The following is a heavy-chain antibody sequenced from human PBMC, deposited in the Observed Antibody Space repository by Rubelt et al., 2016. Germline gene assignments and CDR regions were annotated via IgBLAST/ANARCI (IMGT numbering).Heavy chain of an antibody. J-gene: IGHJ4*02. CDR3: ARDHSSGWYLEGFFDY. CDR1: GYSISRGYY. CDR2: IYHSGST. V-gene: IGHV4-38-2*02. Sequence: QVQLQESGPGLVKPSETLSLTCTVSGYSISRGYYWGWIRQPPGKGLEWIGSIYHSGSTYYNPSLRSRVTISVDTSKNQFSLKLSSGTAADTAVYYCARDHSSGWYLEGFFDYWGQGTLVTVSS. D-gene: IGHD6-19*01.